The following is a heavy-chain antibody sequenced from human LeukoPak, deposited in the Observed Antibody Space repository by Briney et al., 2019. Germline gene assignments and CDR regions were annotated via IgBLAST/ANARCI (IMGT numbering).Heavy chain of an antibody. V-gene: IGHV1-2*02. CDR1: GYIFTGYY. CDR2: INPNSGGT. D-gene: IGHD4-17*01. Sequence: ASVKVSCKAFGYIFTGYYMHWVRQAPGQGLEWMGWINPNSGGTKYAQKFQGRVTITADKSTSTAYMELSSLRSEDTAVYYCARTAPNYGDYDAFDIWGQGTMVTVSS. J-gene: IGHJ3*02. CDR3: ARTAPNYGDYDAFDI.